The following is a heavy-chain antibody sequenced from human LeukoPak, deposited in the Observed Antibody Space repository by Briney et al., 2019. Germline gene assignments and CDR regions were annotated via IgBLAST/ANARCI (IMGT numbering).Heavy chain of an antibody. CDR3: VKGGSSSHNWFDT. D-gene: IGHD6-13*01. V-gene: IGHV3-30*02. Sequence: GGSLRLSCAASGFTFRGFGMHWVRQAPGKGLEWVAFIRNDGSKDYYPDSVKGRFTISRDNSRTTLYLQMHSLRIEDTAVYYCVKGGSSSHNWFDTWGQGILVTVSS. CDR1: GFTFRGFG. J-gene: IGHJ5*02. CDR2: IRNDGSKD.